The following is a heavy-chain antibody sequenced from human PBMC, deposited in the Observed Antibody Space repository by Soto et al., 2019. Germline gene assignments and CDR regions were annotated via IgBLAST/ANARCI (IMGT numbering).Heavy chain of an antibody. CDR3: ARVLSPIGILTGYHPKYNWFDP. CDR1: GGSISSYY. CDR2: IYYSGST. J-gene: IGHJ5*02. V-gene: IGHV4-59*01. Sequence: QVQLQESGPGLVKPSETLSLTCTVSGGSISSYYWSWIRQPPGKGLEWIGYIYYSGSTNYNPSLKSRVTISVDTSKNQFSLKLSSVTAADTAVYYCARVLSPIGILTGYHPKYNWFDPWGQGTLVTVSS. D-gene: IGHD3-9*01.